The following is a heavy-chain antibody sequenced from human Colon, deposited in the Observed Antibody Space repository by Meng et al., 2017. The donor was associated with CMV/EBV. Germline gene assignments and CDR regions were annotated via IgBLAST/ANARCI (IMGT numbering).Heavy chain of an antibody. CDR2: MNPYNGNT. V-gene: IGHV1-8*01. D-gene: IGHD6-19*01. CDR3: TRGQFFSDY. Sequence: QVQLVQSGAEVKRHWASVKISCKASGYPFTSYEITWVRQAPGQGLEWMGYMNPYNGNTGYVQKFQGRVTMTRDTSISTAYMELSSLRSDDTAVYYCTRGQFFSDYWGQGTLVTVSS. CDR1: GYPFTSYE. J-gene: IGHJ4*02.